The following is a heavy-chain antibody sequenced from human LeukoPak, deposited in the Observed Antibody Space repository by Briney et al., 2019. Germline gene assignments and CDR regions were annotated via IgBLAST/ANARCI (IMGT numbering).Heavy chain of an antibody. CDR3: ARDSESGGWYKYYYYYYGMDV. Sequence: GGSLRLSCAASGFTFSSYWMHWVRQAPGKGLVWVSRINSDGSSTSYADSVKGRFTISRGNAKNTLYLQMNSLRAEDTAVYYCARDSESGGWYKYYYYYYGMDVWGKGTTVTVSS. J-gene: IGHJ6*04. CDR2: INSDGSST. CDR1: GFTFSSYW. V-gene: IGHV3-74*01. D-gene: IGHD6-19*01.